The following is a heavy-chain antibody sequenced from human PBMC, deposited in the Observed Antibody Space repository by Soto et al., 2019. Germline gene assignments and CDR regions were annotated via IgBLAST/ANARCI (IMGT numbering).Heavy chain of an antibody. CDR1: GFTFSSYA. J-gene: IGHJ5*02. CDR3: AKDPRILTGYLNWFDP. Sequence: EVQLLESGGGLVQPGGSLRLSCAASGFTFSSYAMSWVRQAPGKGLEWVSAISGSGGSTYYADSVKGRFTISRDNSKNTLYLQMNSLRAEDTAVYYCAKDPRILTGYLNWFDPWGQGTLVTVSS. D-gene: IGHD3-9*01. V-gene: IGHV3-23*01. CDR2: ISGSGGST.